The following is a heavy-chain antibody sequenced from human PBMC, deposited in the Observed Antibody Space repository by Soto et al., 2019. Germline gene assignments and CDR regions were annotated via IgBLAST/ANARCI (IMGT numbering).Heavy chain of an antibody. J-gene: IGHJ6*02. V-gene: IGHV6-1*01. CDR1: GDSVSSTTAA. D-gene: IGHD6-19*01. CDR3: ARETPMDSGGYYYYNMDV. CDR2: TYYRSKWYH. Sequence: SQTLSLTCAISGDSVSSTTAAWYWIRQSPSRGLEFLGRTYYRSKWYHDYAGSVKSRITLESDTSNNQVSLQMNSVTPEDTAVYYCARETPMDSGGYYYYNMDVWGQGTTVTVS.